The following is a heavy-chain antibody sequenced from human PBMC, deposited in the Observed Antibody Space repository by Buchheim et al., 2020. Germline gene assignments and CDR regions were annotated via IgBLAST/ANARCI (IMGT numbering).Heavy chain of an antibody. D-gene: IGHD4-11*01. J-gene: IGHJ6*02. Sequence: EVQLLESGGGLVQPGGSLRLSCAASGFTFSSYAMSWVRQAPGKGLEWVSVISDSGGRTYYADSVKGRFTISRDNSKNTLYLQMNSLRAEDTAVYYCAKFTVTTRGYYYGMDVWGQGTT. CDR1: GFTFSSYA. CDR2: ISDSGGRT. V-gene: IGHV3-23*01. CDR3: AKFTVTTRGYYYGMDV.